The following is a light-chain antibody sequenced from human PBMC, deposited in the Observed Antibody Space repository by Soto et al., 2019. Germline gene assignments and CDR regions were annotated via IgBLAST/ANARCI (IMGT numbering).Light chain of an antibody. CDR3: QAWDSSINYV. J-gene: IGLJ1*01. Sequence: SYELTQPPSVSVSPGQTASITCSGDKLGDKYACWYQQKPGQSPVLVIYQDSKRPSGIPERFSGSNSGNTATLTISGTQAMDEAVYYCQAWDSSINYVFGTGTKLTVL. V-gene: IGLV3-1*01. CDR2: QDS. CDR1: KLGDKY.